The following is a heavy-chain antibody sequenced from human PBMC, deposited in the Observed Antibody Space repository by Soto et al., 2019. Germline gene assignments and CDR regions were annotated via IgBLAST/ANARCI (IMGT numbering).Heavy chain of an antibody. J-gene: IGHJ1*01. CDR2: INPSGGST. V-gene: IGHV1-46*01. D-gene: IGHD2-15*01. CDR1: GYTFTSYY. Sequence: ASVKVSCKASGYTFTSYYMHWVRQAPGQGLEWMGIINPSGGSTSYAQKFQGRVTMTRDTSTSTVYMELSSLRSEDTAVYYCARGYCSGGRCYSSEFFQHWGQGTLVTVSS. CDR3: ARGYCSGGRCYSSEFFQH.